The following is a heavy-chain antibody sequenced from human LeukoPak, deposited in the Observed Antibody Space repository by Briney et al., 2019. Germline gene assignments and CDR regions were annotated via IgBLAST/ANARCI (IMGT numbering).Heavy chain of an antibody. CDR3: ARLIGYCSSTSCSGAFDI. D-gene: IGHD2-2*01. V-gene: IGHV5-51*01. J-gene: IGHJ3*02. CDR1: GYSFTSYW. CDR2: IYPGDSDT. Sequence: GESLQISCKGSGYSFTSYWIGWVRQMPGKGLEWMGIIYPGDSDTRYSPSFQGQVTISADKSISTAYLQWSSLKASDTAMYYCARLIGYCSSTSCSGAFDIWGQGTMVTVSS.